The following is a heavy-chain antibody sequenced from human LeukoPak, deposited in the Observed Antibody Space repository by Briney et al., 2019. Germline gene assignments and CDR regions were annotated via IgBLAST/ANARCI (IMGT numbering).Heavy chain of an antibody. D-gene: IGHD2-2*01. J-gene: IGHJ4*02. CDR3: ARAWSNTVVVPAAMPDY. CDR1: GFTFSSYA. CDR2: ISYDGSNK. Sequence: GRSLRLSCAASGFTFSSYAMHWVRQAPGKGLEWVAVISYDGSNKYYADSVKGRFTISRDNSKNTLYLQMNSLRAEDTAVYYCARAWSNTVVVPAAMPDYWGQGTLVTVSS. V-gene: IGHV3-30*04.